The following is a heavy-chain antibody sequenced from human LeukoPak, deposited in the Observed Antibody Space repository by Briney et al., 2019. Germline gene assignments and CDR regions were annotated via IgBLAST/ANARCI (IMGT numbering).Heavy chain of an antibody. V-gene: IGHV3-7*04. J-gene: IGHJ4*02. D-gene: IGHD2-15*01. Sequence: GGSLRLSCAASGFTFSNNWMTWVRQAPGNGLEWGANIKQGGNEKYYVDYVKGRFTISRDNAKNSLHLQMNSLRSEDTAVYYCARGYGEDYCSAVSCRWYDYWGQGTLVTVSS. CDR2: IKQGGNEK. CDR1: GFTFSNNW. CDR3: ARGYGEDYCSAVSCRWYDY.